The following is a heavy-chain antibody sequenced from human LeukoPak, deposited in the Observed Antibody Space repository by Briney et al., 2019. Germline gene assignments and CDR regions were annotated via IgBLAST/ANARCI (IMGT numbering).Heavy chain of an antibody. D-gene: IGHD4-11*01. CDR3: ARAINDYSNYEVLTDNWFDP. Sequence: TSQTLSLTCAISGDSVSSNSAAWNWIRQSPSRGLEWLGRTYYRSKWYNDYAVSVKSRITIKPDTSKNQFSLQLNSVTPEDTAVYYCARAINDYSNYEVLTDNWFDPWGQGTLVTVSS. J-gene: IGHJ5*02. CDR2: TYYRSKWYN. CDR1: GDSVSSNSAA. V-gene: IGHV6-1*01.